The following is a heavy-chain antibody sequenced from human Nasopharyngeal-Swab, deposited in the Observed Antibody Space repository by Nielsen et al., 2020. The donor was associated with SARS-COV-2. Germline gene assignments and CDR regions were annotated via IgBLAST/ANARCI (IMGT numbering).Heavy chain of an antibody. CDR2: VFYTGT. D-gene: IGHD4-17*01. CDR3: VRDESGDYLGLPFDS. J-gene: IGHJ4*02. CDR1: GASISNRTYY. Sequence: GSLRLSCGVSGASISNRTYYWGWIRQSPEKGLQWIGTVFYTGTYYNPSLQSRVTISVDTSKNQFSLKLTSVTAADTAVYYCVRDESGDYLGLPFDSWGPGTLVTVSS. V-gene: IGHV4-39*07.